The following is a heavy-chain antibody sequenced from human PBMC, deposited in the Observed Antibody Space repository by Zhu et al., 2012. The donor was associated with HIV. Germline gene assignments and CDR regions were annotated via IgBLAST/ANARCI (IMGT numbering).Heavy chain of an antibody. D-gene: IGHD3-3*01. CDR1: GFTFDDYA. V-gene: IGHV3-20*04. CDR2: INWNGGST. Sequence: EVQLVESGGSVVRPGGSLRLSCAASGFTFDDYAVSWVRQAPGKGLEWVSGINWNGGSTGYADSVKGRFTISRDNAKNSLYLQMSSLRAEDTAFYYCARVLVSAYYHPFDYWGQGTLVTVSS. CDR3: ARVLVSAYYHPFDY. J-gene: IGHJ4*02.